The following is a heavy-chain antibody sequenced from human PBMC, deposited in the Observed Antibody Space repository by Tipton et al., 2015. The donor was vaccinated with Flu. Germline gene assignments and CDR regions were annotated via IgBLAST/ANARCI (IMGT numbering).Heavy chain of an antibody. CDR2: ISAYNGNT. CDR3: AQLSYDSSGYYEMTDY. CDR1: GYTFTSYG. J-gene: IGHJ4*02. V-gene: IGHV1-18*01. Sequence: QLVQSGAEVKKPGASVKVSCKASGYTFTSYGISWVRQAPGQGLEWMGWISAYNGNTNYAQKLQGRVTMTTDTSTSTAYMELRSLRSDDTAGYYWAQLSYDSSGYYEMTDYWGQGTLVTVSS. D-gene: IGHD3-22*01.